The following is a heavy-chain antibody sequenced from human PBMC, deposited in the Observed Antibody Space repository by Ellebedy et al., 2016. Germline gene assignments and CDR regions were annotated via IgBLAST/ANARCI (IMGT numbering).Heavy chain of an antibody. D-gene: IGHD2-2*01. CDR3: ARSLGFCTETSCLRDFDS. J-gene: IGHJ4*02. V-gene: IGHV1-18*01. CDR1: GYTFSSHG. Sequence: ASVKVSXXASGYTFSSHGISWVRQAPGQGLEWMGWVRGHNDNINYAEKFQGRVSMSADTSTSTAYMELRSLRSDDTAVYYCARSLGFCTETSCLRDFDSWGQGTLVTVSS. CDR2: VRGHNDNI.